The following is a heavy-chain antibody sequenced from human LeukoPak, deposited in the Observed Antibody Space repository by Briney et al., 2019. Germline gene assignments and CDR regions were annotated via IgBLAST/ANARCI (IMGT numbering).Heavy chain of an antibody. CDR1: GFSFNNYV. CDR2: ISASAAMT. J-gene: IGHJ4*02. V-gene: IGHV3-23*01. D-gene: IGHD1-26*01. CDR3: AKDRSIGTYYTFDH. Sequence: GGSLRLSCEASGFSFNNYVMTWVRQAPGKGLEWVSSISASAAMTYYADSVKGRFTVSRDNSNNRLYLQMSGLTAADTAVYYCAKDRSIGTYYTFDHWGQGTLVTVSS.